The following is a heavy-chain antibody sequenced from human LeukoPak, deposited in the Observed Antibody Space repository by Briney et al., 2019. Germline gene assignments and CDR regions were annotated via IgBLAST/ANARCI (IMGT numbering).Heavy chain of an antibody. D-gene: IGHD6-19*01. V-gene: IGHV3-74*01. CDR3: ARAMAGDYGMDV. CDR2: IKSDGSDT. CDR1: GFTFSGYW. Sequence: GGSLRLSCGGSGFTFSGYWMHWVRQGPGEGLVWVSRIKSDGSDTSYADSVKGRFTISRDNAKNMLYLQLSSLRADDTAVYYCARAMAGDYGMDVWGQGTTVTVSS. J-gene: IGHJ6*02.